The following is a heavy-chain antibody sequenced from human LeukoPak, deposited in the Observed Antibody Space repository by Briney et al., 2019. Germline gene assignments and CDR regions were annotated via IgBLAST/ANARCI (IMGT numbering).Heavy chain of an antibody. CDR1: GGSITTSY. Sequence: PSETLSLTCTVSGGSITTSYWSWVRQPPGKGMEWIGYIYYTGSANYNPSLRSRVTISVDPSQTQFFLKLNSVTAADTAVYYCAREGVAGTPWWYFDLWGRGTLVTVSS. J-gene: IGHJ2*01. D-gene: IGHD6-19*01. CDR3: AREGVAGTPWWYFDL. V-gene: IGHV4-59*01. CDR2: IYYTGSA.